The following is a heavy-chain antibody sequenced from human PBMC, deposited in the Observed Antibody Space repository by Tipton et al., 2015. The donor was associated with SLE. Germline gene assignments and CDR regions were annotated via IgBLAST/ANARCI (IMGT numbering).Heavy chain of an antibody. V-gene: IGHV4-34*01. D-gene: IGHD3-3*01. CDR1: GGSFSGYY. CDR2: INNSGRT. CDR3: ARRITIFGVGPGAFDI. J-gene: IGHJ3*02. Sequence: TLSLTCAVYGGSFSGYYWSWIRQPPGKGLEWFGEINNSGRTNYNPAPKSRVAISVDTSKNQFSLKLSSVTAADTAVYYCARRITIFGVGPGAFDIWGQGTMVTVSS.